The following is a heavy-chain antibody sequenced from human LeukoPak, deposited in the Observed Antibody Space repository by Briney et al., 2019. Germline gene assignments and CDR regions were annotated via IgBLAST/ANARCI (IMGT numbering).Heavy chain of an antibody. CDR2: TNLHGTAV. V-gene: IGHV3-74*01. D-gene: IGHD3-16*01. CDR1: GLSLSNYW. Sequence: GGSLRLSCAVSGLSLSNYWMHWVRHAPGKGLVWVARTNLHGTAVDYAGSVKGRFTISRDNAKNTLFLQMNSLRAEDAAVYYCASAYTYVRLGDHWGQGTLVTVSS. CDR3: ASAYTYVRLGDH. J-gene: IGHJ4*02.